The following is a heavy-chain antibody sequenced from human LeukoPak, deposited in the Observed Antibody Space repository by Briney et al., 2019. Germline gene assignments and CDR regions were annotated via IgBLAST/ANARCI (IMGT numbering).Heavy chain of an antibody. Sequence: SGTLSLTCAVSGGSISSSNWWSWVRQPPGKGLEWIGEIYHSGSTNYNPSLKSRVTISVDKSKNQFSLKLRSVTAADTAVYYCVRPYGSVWRDAFDIWGQGTMVTVSS. CDR2: IYHSGST. D-gene: IGHD6-19*01. CDR3: VRPYGSVWRDAFDI. CDR1: GGSISSSNW. V-gene: IGHV4-4*02. J-gene: IGHJ3*02.